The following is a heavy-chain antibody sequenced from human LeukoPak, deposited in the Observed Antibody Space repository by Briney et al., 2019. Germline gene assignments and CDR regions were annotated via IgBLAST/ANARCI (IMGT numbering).Heavy chain of an antibody. CDR3: TTARSYYGMDV. CDR1: GLTFSDYS. CDR2: IKSKTDGGTA. J-gene: IGHJ6*02. Sequence: GGSLRLSCAASGLTFSDYSMTWVRQAPGKGLEWVGRIKSKTDGGTAGSAAPVKGRFTISRDDSKNTLYLEMNKLKTDDTAVYYCTTARSYYGMDVWGHGTTVTVSS. V-gene: IGHV3-15*01.